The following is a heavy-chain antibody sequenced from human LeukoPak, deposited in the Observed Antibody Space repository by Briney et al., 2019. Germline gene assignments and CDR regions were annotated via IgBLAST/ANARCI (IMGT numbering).Heavy chain of an antibody. CDR1: GFTFTGSS. J-gene: IGHJ4*02. CDR3: ARATVATLIDI. CDR2: ISSSSSYI. Sequence: PGGSLRLSCAASGFTFTGSSISWVRQAPGKGLEWVSSISSSSSYIYYADSVKGRFTVSRDNAKNSLYLLMNSLRAEDTAVYYCARATVATLIDIWGQGTLVTVSS. D-gene: IGHD4-23*01. V-gene: IGHV3-21*01.